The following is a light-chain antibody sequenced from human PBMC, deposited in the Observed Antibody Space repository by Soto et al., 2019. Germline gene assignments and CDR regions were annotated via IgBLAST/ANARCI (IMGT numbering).Light chain of an antibody. V-gene: IGLV2-8*01. J-gene: IGLJ1*01. Sequence: SALTQPPSASGSPGQSVTISCTGTASDVGGYNYVSWYQHHPGKAPKLMVYEVSKRPSGVPDRFSGSKSGNTASLTVSGLQAEDEADYYCSSYAGSNNWGVFGTGTKLTVL. CDR1: ASDVGGYNY. CDR3: SSYAGSNNWGV. CDR2: EVS.